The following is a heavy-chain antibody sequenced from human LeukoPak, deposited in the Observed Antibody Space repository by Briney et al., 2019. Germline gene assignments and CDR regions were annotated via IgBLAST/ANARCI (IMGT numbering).Heavy chain of an antibody. CDR1: GYTFTSYD. V-gene: IGHV1-8*01. D-gene: IGHD6-13*01. CDR2: MNPNSGNT. J-gene: IGHJ4*02. Sequence: ASVKVSCKASGYTFTSYDINWVRQATGQGLEWMGWMNPNSGNTGYAQKFQGRVTMTRNTSISTAYMELSSLRSEDTAVYYCARRSRGRWSSSWYRWGQGTLVTVSS. CDR3: ARRSRGRWSSSWYR.